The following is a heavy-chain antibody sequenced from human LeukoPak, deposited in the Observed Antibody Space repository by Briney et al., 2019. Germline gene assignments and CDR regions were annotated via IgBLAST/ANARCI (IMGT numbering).Heavy chain of an antibody. V-gene: IGHV4-59*08. Sequence: SETLSLTCTISGGSLGIYYWSWIRQPPGKGLEWIGYIYHDGGTNYNPSLKSRVTMSVDTFKNQFSLKMSSVTAADTAVYYCARHQGSGRKNYYGMDVWGQGTTLTVSS. CDR1: GGSLGIYY. J-gene: IGHJ6*02. CDR3: ARHQGSGRKNYYGMDV. CDR2: IYHDGGT. D-gene: IGHD1-26*01.